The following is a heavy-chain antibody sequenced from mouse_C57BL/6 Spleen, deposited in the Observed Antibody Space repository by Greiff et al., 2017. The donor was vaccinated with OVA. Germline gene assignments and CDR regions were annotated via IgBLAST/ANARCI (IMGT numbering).Heavy chain of an antibody. Sequence: QVQLQQPGAELVKPGASVKMSCKASGYTFTSYWITWVKQRPGQGLEWIGDIYPGSGSTNYNEKFKSKATLTVDTSSSTAYMQPSSLTSEDSAVYYCARRSNYQYYFDYWGQGTTLTVSS. CDR2: IYPGSGST. J-gene: IGHJ2*01. CDR3: ARRSNYQYYFDY. CDR1: GYTFTSYW. V-gene: IGHV1-55*01. D-gene: IGHD2-5*01.